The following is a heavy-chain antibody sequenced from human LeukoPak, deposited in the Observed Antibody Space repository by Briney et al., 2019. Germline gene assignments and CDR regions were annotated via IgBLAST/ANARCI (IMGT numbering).Heavy chain of an antibody. D-gene: IGHD6-13*01. CDR2: ISAYNGNT. J-gene: IGHJ3*02. CDR1: GYTFTSYG. CDR3: ARDHPIAAAGDAFEI. Sequence: ASVKVSCKASGYTFTSYGISWVRQAPGQGLEWMGWISAYNGNTNYAQKLQGRVTMTTDTSTSTAYMELRSLRSDDTAVYYCARDHPIAAAGDAFEIWGQGTMVTVSS. V-gene: IGHV1-18*01.